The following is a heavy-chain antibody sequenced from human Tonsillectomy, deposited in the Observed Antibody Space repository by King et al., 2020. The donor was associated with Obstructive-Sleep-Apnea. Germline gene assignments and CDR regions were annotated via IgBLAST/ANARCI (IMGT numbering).Heavy chain of an antibody. CDR1: GFTFGDYA. Sequence: VQLVESGGGLVQPGRSLRLSCTASGFTFGDYAMSWFRQAPGKGLEWVGFIRSKAYGGTTEYAASVKGRFTISRDDSKSIAYLQMNSLKTEDTAVYYCTRDKSSSWPSYYYYGMDVWGQGTTVTVSS. CDR3: TRDKSSSWPSYYYYGMDV. D-gene: IGHD6-13*01. CDR2: IRSKAYGGTT. J-gene: IGHJ6*02. V-gene: IGHV3-49*03.